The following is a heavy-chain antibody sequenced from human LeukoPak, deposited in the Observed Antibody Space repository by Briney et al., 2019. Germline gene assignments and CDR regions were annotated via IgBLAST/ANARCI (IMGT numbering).Heavy chain of an antibody. J-gene: IGHJ4*02. Sequence: PGRSLRLSCTASGFTFGDYAMSWVHQAPGKGLEWVGFIRSKAYGGTTEYAASVKGRFTISRDDSKSIAYLQMNSLKTEDTAVYYCTRGDYGDYGAFDYWGQGTLVTVSS. CDR3: TRGDYGDYGAFDY. CDR1: GFTFGDYA. D-gene: IGHD4-17*01. CDR2: IRSKAYGGTT. V-gene: IGHV3-49*04.